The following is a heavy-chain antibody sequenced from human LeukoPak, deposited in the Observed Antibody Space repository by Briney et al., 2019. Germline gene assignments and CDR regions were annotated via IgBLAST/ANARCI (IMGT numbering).Heavy chain of an antibody. Sequence: PGGSLRLSCAASGFTFSSYGMHWVRQAPGKGLEWVAVISYDGSNKYYADSVKGRFTTSRDNSKNTLYLQMNSLRAEDTAVYYCAKGGVGPRLGNFDYWGQGTLVTVSS. CDR2: ISYDGSNK. D-gene: IGHD1-26*01. CDR3: AKGGVGPRLGNFDY. J-gene: IGHJ4*02. CDR1: GFTFSSYG. V-gene: IGHV3-30*18.